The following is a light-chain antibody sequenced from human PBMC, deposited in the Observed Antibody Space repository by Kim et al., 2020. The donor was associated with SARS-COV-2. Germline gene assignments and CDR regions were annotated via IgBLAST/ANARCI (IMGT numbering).Light chain of an antibody. CDR2: GKN. Sequence: GQAVRITCQGDSLNFYYASWYQQKPRQAPTLVISGKNDRPSGIPDRFSGSTSGNTASLTITGAQADDEADYYCSSRDSSSKYASYVFGTGTKVTVL. V-gene: IGLV3-19*01. CDR1: SLNFYY. J-gene: IGLJ1*01. CDR3: SSRDSSSKYASYV.